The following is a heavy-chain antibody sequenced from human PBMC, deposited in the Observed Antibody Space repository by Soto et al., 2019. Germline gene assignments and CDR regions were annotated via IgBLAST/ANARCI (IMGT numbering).Heavy chain of an antibody. V-gene: IGHV1-69*01. Sequence: QVQLVQSGAEVKKPGSSVKVSCKASGGTFSSYAISWVRQAPGQGLEWMGGIIPIFGTANYAQKFQGRVTITADESTSTAYMELSSLRSEDTAVYYCARPASQPRIQLWLRLDVWGQGTTVTVSS. D-gene: IGHD5-18*01. CDR2: IIPIFGTA. CDR1: GGTFSSYA. CDR3: ARPASQPRIQLWLRLDV. J-gene: IGHJ6*02.